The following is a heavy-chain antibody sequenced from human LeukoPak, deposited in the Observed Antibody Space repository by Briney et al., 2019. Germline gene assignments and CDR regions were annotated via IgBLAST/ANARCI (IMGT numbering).Heavy chain of an antibody. D-gene: IGHD3-9*01. CDR2: IYYSGST. CDR3: ARHVWLQPFDY. J-gene: IGHJ4*02. Sequence: SETLSLTCSVSGGSMNSYYWSWIRQSPGKGLEWIGYIYYSGSTNYNPSLKSRVTISVDTSKNQFSLKLSSVTAADTAVYCCARHVWLQPFDYWGQGTLVTVSS. V-gene: IGHV4-59*08. CDR1: GGSMNSYY.